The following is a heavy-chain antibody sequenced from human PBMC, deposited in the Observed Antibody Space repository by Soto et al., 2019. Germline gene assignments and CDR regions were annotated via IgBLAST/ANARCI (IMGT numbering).Heavy chain of an antibody. J-gene: IGHJ4*02. Sequence: GASVKVSCKASGYTFTRYDINWGRQATGQGLEWMGWMNPNSGNTGYAQKFQGRVTMTRNTSISTAYMELSSLRSEDTAVYYCATRLSVRDAVYWGEGILVTVSS. CDR1: GYTFTRYD. CDR3: ATRLSVRDAVY. CDR2: MNPNSGNT. V-gene: IGHV1-8*01. D-gene: IGHD3-10*01.